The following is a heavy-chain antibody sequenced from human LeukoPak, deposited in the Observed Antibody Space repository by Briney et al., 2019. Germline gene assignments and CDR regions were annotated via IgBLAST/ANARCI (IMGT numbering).Heavy chain of an antibody. CDR2: IYHSGST. CDR1: GYSISSGYY. V-gene: IGHV4-38-2*02. Sequence: SETLSLTCTVSGYSISSGYYWGWIRQPPGKGLEWIGSIYHSGSTYYNPSLKSRVTISVDTSKNQFSLKLSSVTAADTAVCYCARVGGYSYGLYYFDYWGQGTLVTVSS. J-gene: IGHJ4*02. D-gene: IGHD5-18*01. CDR3: ARVGGYSYGLYYFDY.